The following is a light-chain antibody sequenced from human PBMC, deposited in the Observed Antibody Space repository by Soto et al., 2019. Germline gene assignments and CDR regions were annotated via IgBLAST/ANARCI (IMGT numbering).Light chain of an antibody. J-gene: IGKJ4*01. CDR2: AAF. CDR3: LQDYNYPLT. CDR1: QGIRND. V-gene: IGKV1-6*02. Sequence: AIEMTQSPSSLSASVGDRVTITCRASQGIRNDLGWYQQKPGEAPKLLIYAAFTLQSGVPSRFSGNGSGTDFTLTISALQPEDFATYYCLQDYNYPLTFGGGTKVEIK.